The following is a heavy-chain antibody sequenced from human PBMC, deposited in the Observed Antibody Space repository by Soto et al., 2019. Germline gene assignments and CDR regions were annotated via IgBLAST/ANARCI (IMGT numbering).Heavy chain of an antibody. CDR3: ARAIYDSSGYYYWFDP. Sequence: GGSLRLSCAASGFTFSSYEMHWVRQATGKGLEWVSAIGTAGDTYYPGSVKSRFTISRENAKNSLYLQMNSLRAGDTAVYYCARAIYDSSGYYYWFDPWGQGTLVTVSS. V-gene: IGHV3-13*01. D-gene: IGHD3-22*01. CDR2: IGTAGDT. CDR1: GFTFSSYE. J-gene: IGHJ5*02.